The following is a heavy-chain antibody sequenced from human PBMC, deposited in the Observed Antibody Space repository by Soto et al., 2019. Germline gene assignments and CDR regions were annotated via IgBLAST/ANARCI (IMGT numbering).Heavy chain of an antibody. CDR1: GFNFRNHA. Sequence: PGGVHRHLCGAFGFNFRNHAVGRVRQAPGKGREWVSAFSVSGGSTYYADSVKGRFTISRDNAKNTLYLQMNSLRAEDTAVFYCAKGKPEQPRIFAYWGQGTLVTVSS. J-gene: IGHJ4*02. V-gene: IGHV3-23*01. D-gene: IGHD3-3*01. CDR3: AKGKPEQPRIFAY. CDR2: FSVSGGST.